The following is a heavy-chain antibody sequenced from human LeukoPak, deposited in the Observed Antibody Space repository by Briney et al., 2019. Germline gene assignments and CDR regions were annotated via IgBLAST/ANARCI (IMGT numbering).Heavy chain of an antibody. CDR2: IYTSGST. Sequence: PSETLSLTCTVSGGSLSSGSYYWSWIRQPAGKGLEWIGRIYTSGSTNYNPSLKSRVTISVDTSKNQFSLKLSSVTAADTAVYYCASNYGDYYFDYWGQGTLVTVSS. CDR1: GGSLSSGSYY. J-gene: IGHJ4*02. CDR3: ASNYGDYYFDY. D-gene: IGHD4-17*01. V-gene: IGHV4-61*02.